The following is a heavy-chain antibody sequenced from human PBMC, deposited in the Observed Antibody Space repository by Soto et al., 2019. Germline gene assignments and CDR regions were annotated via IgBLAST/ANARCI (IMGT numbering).Heavy chain of an antibody. D-gene: IGHD4-17*01. CDR2: ISYDGSNK. V-gene: IGHV3-30-3*01. J-gene: IGHJ4*02. CDR1: GFTFSRYA. Sequence: QVQLVESGGGVVQPGRSLRLSCAASGFTFSRYAMHWVLQAPGKGLEWVAVISYDGSNKYYADSVKGRFTISRDNSKNTLYLQMNSLRAEDTAVYYCARDYGGKGDYWGQGTLVTVSS. CDR3: ARDYGGKGDY.